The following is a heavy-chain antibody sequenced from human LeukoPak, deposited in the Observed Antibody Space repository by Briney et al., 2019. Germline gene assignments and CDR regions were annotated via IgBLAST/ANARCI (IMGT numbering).Heavy chain of an antibody. CDR3: VRDGEGVAISVNYWFDP. Sequence: ASVKVSCKASGCMFTKYDINWVRQASGQRLEWMGWMNPNTGSTGYAQTFQGRVTMTRDTATSTAYMELRGLRSEDTAVYYCVRDGEGVAISVNYWFDPWGQGTLVTVSS. CDR1: GCMFTKYD. D-gene: IGHD3-10*01. CDR2: MNPNTGST. V-gene: IGHV1-8*01. J-gene: IGHJ5*02.